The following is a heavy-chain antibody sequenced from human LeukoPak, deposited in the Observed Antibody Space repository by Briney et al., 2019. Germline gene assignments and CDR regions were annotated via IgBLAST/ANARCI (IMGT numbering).Heavy chain of an antibody. D-gene: IGHD2-2*02. V-gene: IGHV4-4*09. Sequence: SETLSLTCTVSGGSISSYYWSWIRQPPGKGLEWIGYIYTSGSTNCNPSLKSRVTISVDTSKNQFSLKLSSVTAADTAVYYCARSRKGYCSSTSCYSYYYYYYYMDVWGKGTTVTVSS. CDR3: ARSRKGYCSSTSCYSYYYYYYYMDV. J-gene: IGHJ6*03. CDR2: IYTSGST. CDR1: GGSISSYY.